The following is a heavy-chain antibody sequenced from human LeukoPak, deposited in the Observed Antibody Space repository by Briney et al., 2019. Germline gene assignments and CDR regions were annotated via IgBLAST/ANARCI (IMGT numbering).Heavy chain of an antibody. Sequence: ASVKVSCKASGYTFTSYYMHWVRQAPGQGLEWMGIINPSGGSTSYAQKFQGRVTITADESTSTAYLELSSLRSEDTAVYYCARSYYDSRGYYQVDYWGQGTLVTVSS. D-gene: IGHD3-22*01. J-gene: IGHJ4*02. CDR3: ARSYYDSRGYYQVDY. CDR1: GYTFTSYY. V-gene: IGHV1-46*01. CDR2: INPSGGST.